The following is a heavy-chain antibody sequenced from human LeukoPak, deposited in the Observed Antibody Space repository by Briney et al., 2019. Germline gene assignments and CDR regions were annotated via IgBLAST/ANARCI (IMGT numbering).Heavy chain of an antibody. D-gene: IGHD5-18*01. CDR2: ISGSSDTT. J-gene: IGHJ4*02. Sequence: GGSLRLSCAASGFTFSSYAMSWVRQAPGRGLEWVSAISGSSDTTYYEDSVKGRFTISRDNAKNTLYLQMNSLRAEDTAVYYCANREGGYTYDPFDYWGQGTLVTVSS. V-gene: IGHV3-23*01. CDR3: ANREGGYTYDPFDY. CDR1: GFTFSSYA.